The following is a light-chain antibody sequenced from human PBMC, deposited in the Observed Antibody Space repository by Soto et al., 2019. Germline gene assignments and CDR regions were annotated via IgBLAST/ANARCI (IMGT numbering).Light chain of an antibody. J-gene: IGLJ1*01. CDR1: SSGVGGYNF. CDR3: SSHALRNTLWV. CDR2: EVS. V-gene: IGLV2-14*01. Sequence: QSVLTQPASVSGSPGQSITISCTGTSSGVGGYNFVSWYQQHPGKVPKLMIYEVSNRPSGVSNRFSGSKSGNTASLTISGLQAEDEAEYVCSSHALRNTLWVFGTGTKLTVL.